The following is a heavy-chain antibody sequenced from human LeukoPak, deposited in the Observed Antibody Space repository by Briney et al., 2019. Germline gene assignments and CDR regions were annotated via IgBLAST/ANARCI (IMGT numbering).Heavy chain of an antibody. CDR1: GFTFSSYA. CDR2: ISGSGGST. CDR3: TKAGKQWPNWFDP. Sequence: GGSLRLSCAASGFTFSSYAMHWVHQAPGKGLEWVSAISGSGGSTYYADSVKGRFTISRDNSKNTLYLQMNSLRAEDTAVYYCTKAGKQWPNWFDPWGQGTLVTVSS. V-gene: IGHV3-23*01. D-gene: IGHD6-19*01. J-gene: IGHJ5*02.